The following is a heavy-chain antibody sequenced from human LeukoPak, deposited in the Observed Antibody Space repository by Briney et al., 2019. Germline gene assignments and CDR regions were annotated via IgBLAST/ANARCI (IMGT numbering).Heavy chain of an antibody. CDR3: ARGVGSGYTDY. J-gene: IGHJ4*02. Sequence: SETLSLTCTVSGGSIRSHYWSWIRQPPGKGLEWVGYIYYSGSTKSNPSLKSRVTISLDTSKNQFSLKLISVTAADTAVYYCARGVGSGYTDYWGQGALVTVSS. CDR1: GGSIRSHY. CDR2: IYYSGST. V-gene: IGHV4-59*11. D-gene: IGHD3-22*01.